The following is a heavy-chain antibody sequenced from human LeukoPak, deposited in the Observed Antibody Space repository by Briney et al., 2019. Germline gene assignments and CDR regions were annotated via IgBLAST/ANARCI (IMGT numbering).Heavy chain of an antibody. Sequence: SETMSLTCSVSGASISSYYWSWIRQPPGKGLEWIGYIYYSGSTNYNPSLKSRVTISVDTSKNQFSLRLSSVTAADTAVYYCARHRYYYDSSGYYYQPWGQGTLVTVSS. D-gene: IGHD3-22*01. V-gene: IGHV4-59*01. CDR2: IYYSGST. CDR3: ARHRYYYDSSGYYYQP. J-gene: IGHJ5*02. CDR1: GASISSYY.